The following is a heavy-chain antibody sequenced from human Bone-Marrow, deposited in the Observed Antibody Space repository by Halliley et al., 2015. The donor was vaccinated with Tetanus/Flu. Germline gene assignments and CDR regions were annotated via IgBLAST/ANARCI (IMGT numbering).Heavy chain of an antibody. CDR2: ISSSGSTI. V-gene: IGHV3-48*03. Sequence: SGFTFSDHEMNWVRQAPGKGLEWVSFISSSGSTIHYADSVKGRFTISRDNSENSLYLQMNSLRGEDTAVYCCVRDRYCTSTGCHERRGTEPWGRGTLVTVSS. CDR3: VRDRYCTSTGCHERRGTEP. CDR1: GFTFSDHE. D-gene: IGHD2-2*01. J-gene: IGHJ5*02.